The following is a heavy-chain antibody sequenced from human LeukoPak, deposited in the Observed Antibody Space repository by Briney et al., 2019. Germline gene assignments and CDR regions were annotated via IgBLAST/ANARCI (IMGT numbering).Heavy chain of an antibody. V-gene: IGHV3-48*03. CDR1: GFTFNNHE. CDR2: IGSSDSAI. CDR3: ARGGYCSGGTCYWLNAFDI. Sequence: PGGSLRLSCAASGFTFNNHEMNWVRRAPGKGLEWVSYIGSSDSAIYYADSVKGRFTISRDDGDNSLHLQMNSLRAEDTAVYYCARGGYCSGGTCYWLNAFDIWGQGTVVTVSS. D-gene: IGHD2-15*01. J-gene: IGHJ3*02.